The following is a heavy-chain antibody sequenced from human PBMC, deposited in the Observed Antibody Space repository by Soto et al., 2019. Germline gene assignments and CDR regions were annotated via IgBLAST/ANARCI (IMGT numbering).Heavy chain of an antibody. CDR2: ISTSGFTT. V-gene: IGHV3-23*01. Sequence: DVQLLESGAGLVQPGGSLRLSCAASGFTFSNYTMAWVRQAPGRGLEWVSIISTSGFTTFYADSVKGRFTISRDNSKDTVFLQMNSLRAEDTAVYYCAKGSGYCLAGTCYRYSDYWGQGNLVTVSS. CDR1: GFTFSNYT. J-gene: IGHJ4*02. D-gene: IGHD2-15*01. CDR3: AKGSGYCLAGTCYRYSDY.